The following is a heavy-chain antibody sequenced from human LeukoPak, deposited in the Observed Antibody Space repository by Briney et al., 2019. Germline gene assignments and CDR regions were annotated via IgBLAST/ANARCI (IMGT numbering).Heavy chain of an antibody. CDR2: IYTSGST. D-gene: IGHD5-24*01. J-gene: IGHJ4*02. Sequence: SETLSLTCTVSGGSISSYYWSWIRQPPGKGLEWIGYIYTSGSTNYNPSLKSRVTISVDTFKNQFSLKLSSVTAADTAVYYCARHFGKMAFDYWGQGTLVTVSS. CDR1: GGSISSYY. CDR3: ARHFGKMAFDY. V-gene: IGHV4-4*09.